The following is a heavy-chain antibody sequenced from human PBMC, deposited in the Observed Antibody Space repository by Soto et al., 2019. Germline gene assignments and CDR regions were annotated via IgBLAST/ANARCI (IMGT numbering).Heavy chain of an antibody. CDR1: GFSFSTYA. CDR3: AKDIKGTGTRVSCDS. D-gene: IGHD1-7*01. V-gene: IGHV3-23*01. Sequence: EVQLLESGGSLVQPGGSLRLSCAASGFSFSTYAMGWVRQAPGKGLEWVSAISGSGSATYYADPVKGRFTISRDNSKETLYVQMNGLRAGDTAVYYCAKDIKGTGTRVSCDSWGQGSLVTVAS. J-gene: IGHJ4*02. CDR2: ISGSGSAT.